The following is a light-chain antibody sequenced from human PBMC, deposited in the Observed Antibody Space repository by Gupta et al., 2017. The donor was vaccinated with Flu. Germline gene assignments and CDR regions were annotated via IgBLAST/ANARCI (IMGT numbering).Light chain of an antibody. J-gene: IGLJ2*01. CDR3: GTWDTTFNIYV. V-gene: IGLV1-51*02. CDR1: STNIGNNF. CDR2: ENN. Sequence: KVTISCSGSSTNIGNNFVSWYQQLPGAAPKLLIYENNKRPSGIPDRFSGSKSGTSATLGITGLQTGDEADYSCGTWDTTFNIYVFGGGTKLTVL.